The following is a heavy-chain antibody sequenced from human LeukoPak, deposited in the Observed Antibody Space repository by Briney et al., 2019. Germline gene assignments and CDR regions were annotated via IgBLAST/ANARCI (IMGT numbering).Heavy chain of an antibody. D-gene: IGHD6-6*01. V-gene: IGHV4-59*01. CDR2: IYYSGST. Sequence: SETLSLTCTVSGGSISSYYWSWIRQPPGKGLEWIGYIYYSGSTNYNPSLKSRVTISVDTSKNQFSLKLSSVTAADTAVYYCAKDLDSSSPSYMDVWGKGTTVTVSS. J-gene: IGHJ6*03. CDR3: AKDLDSSSPSYMDV. CDR1: GGSISSYY.